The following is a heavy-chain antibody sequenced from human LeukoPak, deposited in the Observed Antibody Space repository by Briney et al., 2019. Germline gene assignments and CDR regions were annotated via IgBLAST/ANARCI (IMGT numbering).Heavy chain of an antibody. D-gene: IGHD3-10*01. Sequence: GRSLRLSCAASGFTFSSYAMHWVRQAPGKGLEWVAVISYDGSNKYYADSVKGRFTISRDNSKNTLYLQMNSLRAEDTAVYYCARVSVRGVINYYYYYMDVWGKGTTVTVSS. V-gene: IGHV3-30-3*01. CDR2: ISYDGSNK. CDR1: GFTFSSYA. CDR3: ARVSVRGVINYYYYYMDV. J-gene: IGHJ6*03.